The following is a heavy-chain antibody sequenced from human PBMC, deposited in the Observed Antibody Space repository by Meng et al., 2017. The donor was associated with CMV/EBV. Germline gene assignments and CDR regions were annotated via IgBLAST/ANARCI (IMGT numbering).Heavy chain of an antibody. CDR1: GFSLSTSGVG. CDR2: VYWNGNK. CDR3: ARSGVAAAMNWFDP. J-gene: IGHJ5*02. Sequence: SGPTLVKPTQTLTLTCTFSGFSLSTSGVGVGWIRQPPGKALEWLALVYWNGNKRYSPSLKSRLTITKDTSKNQVVLTMTNVDPVDTGTYYCARSGVAAAMNWFDPWGQGTLVTVS. D-gene: IGHD2-15*01. V-gene: IGHV2-5*01.